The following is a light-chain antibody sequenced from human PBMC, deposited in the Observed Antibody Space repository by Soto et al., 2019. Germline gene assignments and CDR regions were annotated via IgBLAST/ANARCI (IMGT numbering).Light chain of an antibody. CDR3: SSYTSSSTLDSV. J-gene: IGLJ1*01. CDR2: EVS. Sequence: QSVLTQPASVSGSPGQSITISCTGTSSDVGGYNYVSWYQQHPGKAPKLMIYEVSNRPSGVSNRFSGSKSGNTASLTISGLQAEDEADYYCSSYTSSSTLDSVFGTGTKVTGL. V-gene: IGLV2-14*01. CDR1: SSDVGGYNY.